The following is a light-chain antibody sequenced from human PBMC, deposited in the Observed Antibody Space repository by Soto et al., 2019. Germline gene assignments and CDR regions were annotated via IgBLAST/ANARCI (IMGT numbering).Light chain of an antibody. J-gene: IGKJ1*01. CDR3: QQSYSTHWA. CDR2: AAS. V-gene: IGKV1-39*01. CDR1: QSISSY. Sequence: DMQMTQSPSSLSASVGDRVTITCRASQSISSYLTRYQQKQGKAPKLLIYAASNLQSGVPSRFGGSGSGTDFTLTISSLQPEDFATYYCQQSYSTHWACGQGTKVEIK.